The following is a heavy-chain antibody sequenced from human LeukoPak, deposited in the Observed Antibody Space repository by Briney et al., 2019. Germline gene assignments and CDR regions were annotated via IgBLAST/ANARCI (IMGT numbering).Heavy chain of an antibody. D-gene: IGHD3-3*01. V-gene: IGHV1-18*01. CDR1: GYTFTSYG. J-gene: IGHJ4*02. CDR2: INAFNGNT. Sequence: ASVTVSCKASGYTFTSYGISWVRQAPGQGLEWMGWINAFNGNTNYAEKFQGSVTMTTDTSTSTAYMELRSLRSDDTAVYYCASDKSITVFGVVSNFDYWGQGTLVTVSS. CDR3: ASDKSITVFGVVSNFDY.